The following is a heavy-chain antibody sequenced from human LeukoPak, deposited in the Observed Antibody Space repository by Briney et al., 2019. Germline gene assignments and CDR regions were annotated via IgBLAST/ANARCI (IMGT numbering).Heavy chain of an antibody. J-gene: IGHJ4*02. CDR3: ARSAWAEPFDY. CDR2: IYASGNT. V-gene: IGHV4-4*07. D-gene: IGHD1-14*01. CDR1: GGSISSYY. Sequence: SETLSLTCTVSGGSISSYYWSWVRRPAGKGLEWIGRIYASGNTNYNPSLKSRVTISVDTSKNQFSLKLSSVTAADTAVYYCARSAWAEPFDYWGQGTLVTVSS.